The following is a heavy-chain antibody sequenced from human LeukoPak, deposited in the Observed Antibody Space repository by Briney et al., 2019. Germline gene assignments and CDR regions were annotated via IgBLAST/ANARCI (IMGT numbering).Heavy chain of an antibody. Sequence: GGSLRLSCAASGFTFSSYWMSWVRQAPGKGLEWVANIKQDGSEKYYVDSVKGRFTISRGNAKNSLYLQMNSLRAEDTAVYYCARDLYDNYFDYWGQGTLVTVSS. CDR1: GFTFSSYW. D-gene: IGHD3-22*01. CDR2: IKQDGSEK. J-gene: IGHJ4*02. CDR3: ARDLYDNYFDY. V-gene: IGHV3-7*01.